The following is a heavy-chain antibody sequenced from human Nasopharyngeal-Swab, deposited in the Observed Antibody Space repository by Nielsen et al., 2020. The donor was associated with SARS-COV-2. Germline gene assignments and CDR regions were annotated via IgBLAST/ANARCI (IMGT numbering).Heavy chain of an antibody. CDR2: IKQDGSEK. V-gene: IGHV3-7*01. J-gene: IGHJ4*02. CDR3: AREMGEFDY. D-gene: IGHD2-21*01. Sequence: VRQAPGKGLEWVANIKQDGSEKYYVDSVKGRLTISRDNAKNSLYLQMNSLRAEDTAVYYCAREMGEFDYWGQGTLVTVSS.